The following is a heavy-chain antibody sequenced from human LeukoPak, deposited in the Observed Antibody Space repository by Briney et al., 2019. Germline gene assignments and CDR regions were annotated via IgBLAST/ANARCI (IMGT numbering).Heavy chain of an antibody. CDR3: AKDKAPLYSGYDWDLDF. CDR1: GFTFHQYA. D-gene: IGHD5-12*01. CDR2: ISWNSGSI. Sequence: GGSLRLSCAASGFTFHQYAIHWVRQVPGKGLEWVSGISWNSGSIGYADSVKGRFTISRDSAKNSVYLQMNSLRPEDTVLYYCAKDKAPLYSGYDWDLDFWGQGTLVTVSS. J-gene: IGHJ4*02. V-gene: IGHV3-9*01.